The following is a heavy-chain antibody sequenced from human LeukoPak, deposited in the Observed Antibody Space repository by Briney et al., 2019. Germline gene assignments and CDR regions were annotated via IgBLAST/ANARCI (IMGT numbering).Heavy chain of an antibody. V-gene: IGHV1-2*02. D-gene: IGHD3-22*01. Sequence: GASEKVSCKASGYTFTTYYVHWVRQAPGQALEWMGWINPNSGGTNYAQKFQGRVTMTRDTSITTAYMELSRLKSDDTAVYYCAREVDDYDSSDYFPLGYWGRGTLVTVSS. CDR3: AREVDDYDSSDYFPLGY. CDR1: GYTFTTYY. CDR2: INPNSGGT. J-gene: IGHJ4*02.